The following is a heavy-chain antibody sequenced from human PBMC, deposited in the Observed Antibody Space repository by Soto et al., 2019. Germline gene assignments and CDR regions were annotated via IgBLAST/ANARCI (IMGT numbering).Heavy chain of an antibody. J-gene: IGHJ6*02. D-gene: IGHD2-2*01. V-gene: IGHV5-10-1*01. CDR2: IDPSDSYT. CDR1: GYSFTNYW. Sequence: GESLKISCKGSGYSFTNYWISWVRQMPGKGLEWMGRIDPSDSYTNYSPSFQGHVTISADKSITTAYLQWSSLEASDSAMYYCARFGHPQRKDYYGMDVWGQGTKVTVSS. CDR3: ARFGHPQRKDYYGMDV.